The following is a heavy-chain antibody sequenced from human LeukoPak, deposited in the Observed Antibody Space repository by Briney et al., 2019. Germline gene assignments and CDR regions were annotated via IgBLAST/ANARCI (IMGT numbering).Heavy chain of an antibody. CDR3: ARGRGRASAN. J-gene: IGHJ4*02. CDR2: FYYGGIT. Sequence: SETLSLTCTVSGASITTTLYYWVWARQSPGKGLEWIGSFYYGGITYYHPSLKSRVTVSVDTSRSQFSLKLISVTAADTAVYYCARGRGRASANWGQGTLVTVPS. CDR1: GASITTTLYY. V-gene: IGHV4-39*07.